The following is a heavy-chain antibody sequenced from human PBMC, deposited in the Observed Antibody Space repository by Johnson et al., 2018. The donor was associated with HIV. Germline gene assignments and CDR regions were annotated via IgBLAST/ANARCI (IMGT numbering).Heavy chain of an antibody. Sequence: VQLLESGGGVVRPGGSLRLSCAASGFTFADYGMSWVRQAPGKGLEWVSGISWNSGSIGYADSVKGRFTISRDNAKNSLYLQMNSLRAEDTALYYCAKDYYYDSSGYYSPDAFDIWGQGTMVTVSS. CDR3: AKDYYYDSSGYYSPDAFDI. CDR1: GFTFADYG. V-gene: IGHV3-20*04. CDR2: ISWNSGSI. D-gene: IGHD3-22*01. J-gene: IGHJ3*02.